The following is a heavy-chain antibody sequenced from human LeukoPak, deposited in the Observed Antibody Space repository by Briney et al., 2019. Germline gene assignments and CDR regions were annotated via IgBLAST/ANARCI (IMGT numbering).Heavy chain of an antibody. V-gene: IGHV3-23*01. D-gene: IGHD2-8*02. Sequence: RTGGSPRLSCAASGFTFSSYSMNWVRQAPGKGLEWVSSIFPSGGEIHYADSVRGRFTISRDNSKSTLSLQMNSLRAEDTAIYYCATYRQVLLPFESWGQGTLVTVSS. CDR1: GFTFSSYS. J-gene: IGHJ4*02. CDR2: IFPSGGEI. CDR3: ATYRQVLLPFES.